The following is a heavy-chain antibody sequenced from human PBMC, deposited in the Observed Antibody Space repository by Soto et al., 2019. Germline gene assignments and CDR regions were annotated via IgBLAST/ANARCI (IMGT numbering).Heavy chain of an antibody. Sequence: QVQLVQSGAEVKKPGSSVKVSCKASGGTFSSYAISWVRQAPGQGLEWMGGIIPIFGTANYAQKFQGRVTITADESTSTAYMELSSLRSEDTAVYYCAGALYCGGDCWEAFDIWGQGTMVTVSS. D-gene: IGHD2-21*02. J-gene: IGHJ3*02. CDR2: IIPIFGTA. V-gene: IGHV1-69*12. CDR3: AGALYCGGDCWEAFDI. CDR1: GGTFSSYA.